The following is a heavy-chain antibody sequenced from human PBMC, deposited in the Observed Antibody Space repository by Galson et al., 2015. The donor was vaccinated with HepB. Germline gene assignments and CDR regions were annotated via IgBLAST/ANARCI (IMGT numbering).Heavy chain of an antibody. D-gene: IGHD6-13*01. J-gene: IGHJ6*02. Sequence: SVKVSCKVSGYTLSEISIHWVRQAPGKGLEWMGGFDPEEDETIYAQKFQGRVTMTEDASTDTAYMQLTGLTSDDTAVYYCVADPAFRSMAAAAYYHLDMDVWGQGTTVTVSS. CDR3: VADPAFRSMAAAAYYHLDMDV. V-gene: IGHV1-24*01. CDR2: FDPEEDET. CDR1: GYTLSEIS.